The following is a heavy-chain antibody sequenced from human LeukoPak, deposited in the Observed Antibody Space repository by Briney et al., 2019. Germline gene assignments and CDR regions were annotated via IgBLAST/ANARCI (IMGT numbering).Heavy chain of an antibody. Sequence: ASVKVSCKASGYTFTSYAMHWVRQAPGQRLEWMGWINAGNGNTKYSQKFQGRVTITRDTSTSTAYMELSSLRSEDTAVYYCARVVYYDSSGYHYYFDYWGQGTLVTVSS. J-gene: IGHJ4*02. CDR3: ARVVYYDSSGYHYYFDY. D-gene: IGHD3-22*01. CDR2: INAGNGNT. V-gene: IGHV1-3*01. CDR1: GYTFTSYA.